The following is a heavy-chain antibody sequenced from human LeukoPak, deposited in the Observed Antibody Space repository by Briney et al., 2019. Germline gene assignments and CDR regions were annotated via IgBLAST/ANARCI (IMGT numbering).Heavy chain of an antibody. D-gene: IGHD6-6*01. CDR1: AYTFTSYD. V-gene: IGHV1-18*01. Sequence: ASGKGSWKASAYTFTSYDISWVRQAPGHGLVWMGWIITYNDNTHYAQKLQGRVTMTTDTSTSTVYMELKSLRSDDTAVYYCARIQSRIIAARPGNPAFDYWGRGALVTVSS. CDR2: IITYNDNT. CDR3: ARIQSRIIAARPGNPAFDY. J-gene: IGHJ4*02.